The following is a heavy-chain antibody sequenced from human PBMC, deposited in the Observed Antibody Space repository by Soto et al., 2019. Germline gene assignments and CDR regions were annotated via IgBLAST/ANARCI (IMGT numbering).Heavy chain of an antibody. CDR3: AKVMVKNWFDP. Sequence: GGSLRLSCAASGFTFSSYAMSWVRQAPGKGLEWVSGISGSGGSTYYADSVKGRFTISRDNSKNTLYLQMDSLRADDTAVYYCAKVMVKNWFDPWGQGTLFTVSS. CDR2: ISGSGGST. J-gene: IGHJ5*02. V-gene: IGHV3-23*01. CDR1: GFTFSSYA. D-gene: IGHD5-18*01.